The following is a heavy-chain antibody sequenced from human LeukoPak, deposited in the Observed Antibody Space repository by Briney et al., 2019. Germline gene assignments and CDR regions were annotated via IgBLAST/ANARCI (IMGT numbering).Heavy chain of an antibody. J-gene: IGHJ3*02. CDR3: TRLDIVVVPADNDAFDI. D-gene: IGHD2-2*03. CDR2: IRSKANSYAT. Sequence: PGGSLKLSCAASGFTFSGSAMHWVRQASGKGLEWVGRIRSKANSYATAYPASVKGRFTISRDDSKNTAYLQMNSLKTEDTAVYYCTRLDIVVVPADNDAFDIWGEGTMVTVSS. V-gene: IGHV3-73*01. CDR1: GFTFSGSA.